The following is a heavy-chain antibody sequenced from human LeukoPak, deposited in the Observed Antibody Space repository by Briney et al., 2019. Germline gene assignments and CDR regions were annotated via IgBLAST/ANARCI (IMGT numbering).Heavy chain of an antibody. CDR2: ISGSGGST. Sequence: GGSLRLSCAASGFTFSSYAMSWVRQAPGKGLEWVSAISGSGGSTYYADSVKGRFTISRDNSKNTLYPQMNSLRAEDTAVYYCAKENAGRPIFGVPEPFDYWGQGTLVTVSS. J-gene: IGHJ4*02. V-gene: IGHV3-23*01. CDR1: GFTFSSYA. CDR3: AKENAGRPIFGVPEPFDY. D-gene: IGHD3-3*01.